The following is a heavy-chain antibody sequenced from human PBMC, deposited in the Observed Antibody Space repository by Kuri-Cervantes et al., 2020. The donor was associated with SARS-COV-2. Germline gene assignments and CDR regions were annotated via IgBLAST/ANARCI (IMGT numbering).Heavy chain of an antibody. Sequence: GESLKISCKGSGYSFTSYWIGWVRQMPGKGPEWMGIIYPGDSDTRYSPSFQGQVTISADKSISTAYLQWSSLKASDTAMYYCARGRVEQLAGENWFDPWGQGTLVTVSS. CDR3: ARGRVEQLAGENWFDP. D-gene: IGHD6-6*01. CDR2: IYPGDSDT. CDR1: GYSFTSYW. J-gene: IGHJ5*02. V-gene: IGHV5-51*01.